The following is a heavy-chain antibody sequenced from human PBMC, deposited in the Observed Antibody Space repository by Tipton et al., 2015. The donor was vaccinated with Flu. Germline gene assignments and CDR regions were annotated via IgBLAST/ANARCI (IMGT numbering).Heavy chain of an antibody. CDR2: IYHTGIT. CDR1: GGSIGYPYY. V-gene: IGHV4-38-2*01. CDR3: ARRDFSNYVLDPKSWFDP. Sequence: TLSLTCSVSGGSIGYPYYWGGIRPPPGNGLECIGDIYHTGITYHNPSLKSRVTMSVDTSRNHLSLRLRSVTAADAAVYFCARRDFSNYVLDPKSWFDPRGQGILVT. D-gene: IGHD4-11*01. J-gene: IGHJ5*02.